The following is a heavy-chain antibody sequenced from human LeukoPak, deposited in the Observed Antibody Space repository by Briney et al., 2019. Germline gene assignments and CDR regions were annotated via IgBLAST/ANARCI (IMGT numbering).Heavy chain of an antibody. CDR2: INPNSGGT. CDR3: ARRCPYFEDILSETDAFDI. D-gene: IGHD3-9*01. J-gene: IGHJ3*02. CDR1: GYTFTGYY. V-gene: IGHV1-2*02. Sequence: ASVKVSCKASGYTFTGYYMHWVRQAPGQGLEWMGWINPNSGGTNYAQKFQGRVTMTRDTSISTAYMELSRLRSDDTAVYYCARRCPYFEDILSETDAFDIWGQGTMVTVSS.